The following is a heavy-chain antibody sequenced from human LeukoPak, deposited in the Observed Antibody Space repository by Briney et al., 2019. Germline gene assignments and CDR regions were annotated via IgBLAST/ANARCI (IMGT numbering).Heavy chain of an antibody. D-gene: IGHD3-10*01. Sequence: GGSLRLSCAASGFTFSSYGMHWVRQAPGKGLEWVEFIRYDGSNKYYADSVKGRFTISRDNSKNTLYLQMNSLRAEDTAVYYCAKENGGGLGAFDIWGQGTMVTVSS. J-gene: IGHJ3*02. V-gene: IGHV3-30*02. CDR3: AKENGGGLGAFDI. CDR2: IRYDGSNK. CDR1: GFTFSSYG.